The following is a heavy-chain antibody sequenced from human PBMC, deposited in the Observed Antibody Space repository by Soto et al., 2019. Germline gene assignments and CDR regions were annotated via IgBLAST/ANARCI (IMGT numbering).Heavy chain of an antibody. CDR1: VDTFSSYA. CDR3: ARPGPCSVSSTSCYVHYCYRMDV. D-gene: IGHD2-2*01. V-gene: IGHV1-69*13. Sequence: SVKVSCKASVDTFSSYAISWVRQAPGQGLEWMGGIIPIFGTANYAQKSQRRLTITADESRSKAYMELRSLRTEDTAVYYCARPGPCSVSSTSCYVHYCYRMDVWGQGTTVTVSS. CDR2: IIPIFGTA. J-gene: IGHJ6*02.